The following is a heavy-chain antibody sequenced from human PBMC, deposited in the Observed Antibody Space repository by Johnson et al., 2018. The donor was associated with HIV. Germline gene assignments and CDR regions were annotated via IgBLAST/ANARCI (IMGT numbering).Heavy chain of an antibody. V-gene: IGHV3-7*05. CDR2: IKEDGSED. D-gene: IGHD6-13*01. J-gene: IGHJ3*02. Sequence: VQLVESGGGLVQPGGSLRLSCTASGFTFDHYWMSWVRQAPGKGLQWLANIKEDGSEDYYAASLKGRFTISRDNAQRSLYLQMDNLRAEDSAVYYCARDGIYSSPLDAFDIWGQGTMVTVSS. CDR1: GFTFDHYW. CDR3: ARDGIYSSPLDAFDI.